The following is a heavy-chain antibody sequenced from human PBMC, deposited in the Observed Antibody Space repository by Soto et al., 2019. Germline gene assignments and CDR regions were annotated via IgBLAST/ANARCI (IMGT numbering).Heavy chain of an antibody. CDR1: GFTFSSYA. CDR2: ISGSDDST. V-gene: IGHV3-23*01. D-gene: IGHD6-6*01. Sequence: EVQLLESGGGLVQPGESLRLSCAASGFTFSSYAMSWVRQAPGKGLEWVSVISGSDDSTYYADSVKGRFTISRDKSKNTLYLQMNSMRAEDTAVYYWAKRSSSSTFDYWGQGTLVTVSS. J-gene: IGHJ4*02. CDR3: AKRSSSSTFDY.